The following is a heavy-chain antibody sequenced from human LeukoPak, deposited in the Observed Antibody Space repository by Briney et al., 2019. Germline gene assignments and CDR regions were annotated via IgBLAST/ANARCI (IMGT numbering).Heavy chain of an antibody. D-gene: IGHD3-10*01. V-gene: IGHV3-21*01. CDR2: ISSSSSYI. CDR1: GFTFSSYS. CDR3: ARDYYGSGSAKFDP. Sequence: GGSLRLSCAASGFTFSSYSMNWVRQAPGKGLEWVSSISSSSSYIYYADSVKGGFTISRDNAKNSLYLQMNSLRAEDTAVYYCARDYYGSGSAKFDPWGQGTLVTVSS. J-gene: IGHJ5*02.